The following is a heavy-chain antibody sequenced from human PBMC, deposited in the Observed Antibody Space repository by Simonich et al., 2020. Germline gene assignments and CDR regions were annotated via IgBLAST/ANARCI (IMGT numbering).Heavy chain of an antibody. D-gene: IGHD2-2*01. Sequence: QVQLVESGVGVVQPGRYLSLSCAASGCTFSSYCMHWVRRAPGNGLEWVEVILYDVSNKSYADSVKGRLPIARDNSKNTLYLQMNSRRAEDTAVYYCAKEESYSSTSCYDAFDIWGQGTMVTVSS. CDR3: AKEESYSSTSCYDAFDI. CDR1: GCTFSSYC. V-gene: IGHV3-33*06. CDR2: ILYDVSNK. J-gene: IGHJ3*02.